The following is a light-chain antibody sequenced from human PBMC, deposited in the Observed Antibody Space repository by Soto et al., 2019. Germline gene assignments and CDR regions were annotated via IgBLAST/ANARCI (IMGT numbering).Light chain of an antibody. CDR2: AAS. V-gene: IGKV1-9*01. CDR3: QQLNSYPIT. J-gene: IGKJ5*01. Sequence: IQLTQSPSSLSACVGDRVTITCRASQGISSYLAWYQQKPGKAPKLLIYAASTLQSGVPSRFSGSGSGTDFTRTISTLQPEDFATYYCQQLNSYPITFGQGTRLEIQ. CDR1: QGISSY.